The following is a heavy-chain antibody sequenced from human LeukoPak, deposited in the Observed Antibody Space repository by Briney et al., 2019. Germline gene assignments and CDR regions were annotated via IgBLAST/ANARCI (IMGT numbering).Heavy chain of an antibody. V-gene: IGHV1-18*01. Sequence: GASVKVSCKASGYTFTSYGISWVRQAPGQGLEWMGWISAYNGNTNYAQKLQGRVTMTTDTSTSTAYMELRSLRSDDTAVYYCARPTTSPPQLPHPSDYFDYWGQGTLVTVSS. CDR3: ARPTTSPPQLPHPSDYFDY. D-gene: IGHD2-2*01. CDR2: ISAYNGNT. CDR1: GYTFTSYG. J-gene: IGHJ4*02.